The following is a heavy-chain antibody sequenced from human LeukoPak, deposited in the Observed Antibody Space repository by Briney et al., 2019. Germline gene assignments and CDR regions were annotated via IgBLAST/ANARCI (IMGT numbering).Heavy chain of an antibody. Sequence: SQTLSLTCTVSGDSINSGNYYWSWIRQPAGKGLEWIGRIYTSGSTNYNPSLKSRVTISVDTSKNQFSLKLSSVTAADTAVYYCARRYCSSTSCYLGAFDIWGQGTMVTVSS. CDR2: IYTSGST. V-gene: IGHV4-61*02. CDR3: ARRYCSSTSCYLGAFDI. J-gene: IGHJ3*02. D-gene: IGHD2-2*01. CDR1: GDSINSGNYY.